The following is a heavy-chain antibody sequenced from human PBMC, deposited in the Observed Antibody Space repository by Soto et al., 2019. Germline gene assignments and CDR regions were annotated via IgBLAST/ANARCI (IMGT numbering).Heavy chain of an antibody. V-gene: IGHV2-5*02. CDR1: GFSLSTSGVG. CDR2: IYWDDDK. D-gene: IGHD5-18*01. J-gene: IGHJ4*02. Sequence: QITLKESGPTLVKPTQTLTLTCTFSGFSLSTSGVGVGWIRQPPGKALEWLALIYWDDDKRYSPSLKSRLTTTKHSSKNQVVITMTNMDPEDTATSYCAHSPAVDPAMVTGPLFDYWGQGTLVTVSS. CDR3: AHSPAVDPAMVTGPLFDY.